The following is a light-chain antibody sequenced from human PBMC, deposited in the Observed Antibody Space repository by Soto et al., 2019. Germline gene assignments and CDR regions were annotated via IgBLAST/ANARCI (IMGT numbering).Light chain of an antibody. CDR1: QSVSSNY. CDR3: HHYGGSLYT. Sequence: EIVLTQSPGTLSLSPEQRVTLSCRASQSVSSNYLAWYQQKPGQAPRLLIYGASNRATGVPDRFSGTGSGTDFTLNISRLAPEDFEVYYCHHYGGSLYTFGQGTKVDIK. CDR2: GAS. V-gene: IGKV3-20*01. J-gene: IGKJ2*01.